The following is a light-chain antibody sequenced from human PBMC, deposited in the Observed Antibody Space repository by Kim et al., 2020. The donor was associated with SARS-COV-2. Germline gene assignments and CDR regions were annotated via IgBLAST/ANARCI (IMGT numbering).Light chain of an antibody. V-gene: IGKV1-39*01. CDR1: QNIRSY. CDR2: GAT. Sequence: DIQVSQSPSSLSASVGDRVTITCRASQNIRSYLSWYQQSPGKAPKLLIYGATDLHSGVPSRFSGSGFGTDFTLTITGLQAEDFATYYCLESYGNPPYTFGQGTKLEIK. J-gene: IGKJ2*01. CDR3: LESYGNPPYT.